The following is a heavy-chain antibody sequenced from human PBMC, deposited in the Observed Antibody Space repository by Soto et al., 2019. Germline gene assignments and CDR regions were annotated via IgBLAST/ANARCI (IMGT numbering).Heavy chain of an antibody. J-gene: IGHJ4*01. Sequence: SETLSRTCTVSGGSIISDYWSWIRQSPGKGLEWIGYAYYSGTTVYNPSLKSRVSISVDTSKKHVSLRLNSVTAADTAVYYCAVWSALTQYYFDSWGHGTLVTVSS. V-gene: IGHV4-59*01. CDR1: GGSIISDY. D-gene: IGHD3-3*01. CDR3: AVWSALTQYYFDS. CDR2: AYYSGTT.